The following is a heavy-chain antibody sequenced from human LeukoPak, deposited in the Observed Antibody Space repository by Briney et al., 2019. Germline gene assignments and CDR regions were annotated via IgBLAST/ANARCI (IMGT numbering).Heavy chain of an antibody. CDR3: ARDPAPYTAMIY. CDR1: GGTFSSYA. J-gene: IGHJ3*01. D-gene: IGHD5-18*01. V-gene: IGHV1-69*13. Sequence: GASVTVSCKASGGTFSSYAISWVRQAPGQGLEWMGGIIPIFGTANYAQKFQGRVTITADESTSTAYMELSSLRSEDTAVYYCARDPAPYTAMIYWGQGTMVTVSS. CDR2: IIPIFGTA.